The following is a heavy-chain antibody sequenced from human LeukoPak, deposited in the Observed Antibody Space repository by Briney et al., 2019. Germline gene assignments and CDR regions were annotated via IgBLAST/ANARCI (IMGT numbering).Heavy chain of an antibody. CDR3: ARGVPALVY. CDR1: GFTFSSYT. V-gene: IGHV3-21*01. Sequence: GGSLRLSCAASGFTFSSYTMNWVRQAPGKGLEWVSSISSSSSYIYYADSVKGRFTISRDNAKNSLSLQMNSLRAEDTAVYYCARGVPALVYWGQGTLVTVSS. J-gene: IGHJ4*02. D-gene: IGHD2-2*01. CDR2: ISSSSSYI.